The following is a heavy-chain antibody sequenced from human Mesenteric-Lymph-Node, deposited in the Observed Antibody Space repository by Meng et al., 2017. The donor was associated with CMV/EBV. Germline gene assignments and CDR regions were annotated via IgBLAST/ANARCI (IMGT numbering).Heavy chain of an antibody. J-gene: IGHJ4*02. V-gene: IGHV3-23*01. D-gene: IGHD3-22*01. Sequence: ESLKISCAASGFTFSSYAMTWVRQAPGKGLEWVSTISETGGSIYYADSVKGRFTISRDNSKNTVYLQVNRLRADDTAVYYCAKDLMGSSGYYYGYYFDYWGQGTLVTVSS. CDR2: ISETGGSI. CDR3: AKDLMGSSGYYYGYYFDY. CDR1: GFTFSSYA.